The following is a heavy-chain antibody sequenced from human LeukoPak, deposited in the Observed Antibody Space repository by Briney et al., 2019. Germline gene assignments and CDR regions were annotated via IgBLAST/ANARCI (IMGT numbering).Heavy chain of an antibody. CDR3: ARAGVAVDY. CDR1: GYTFTSYY. J-gene: IGHJ4*02. V-gene: IGHV1-46*01. CDR2: INSSGGST. D-gene: IGHD6-19*01. Sequence: ASVKVSCKASGYTFTSYYMHWVRQAPGQGLEWMEIINSSGGSTSYAQKLQGRSTMTRDKPTSTVYMNLRSLRSEDTAVYYCARAGVAVDYWGQGTLVTVSS.